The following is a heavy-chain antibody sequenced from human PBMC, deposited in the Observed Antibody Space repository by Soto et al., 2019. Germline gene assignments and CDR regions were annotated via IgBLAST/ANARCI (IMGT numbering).Heavy chain of an antibody. Sequence: ASVKVSCKASGYTFTSYAMHWVRQATGQGLEWMGWMNPNSGNTGYAQKFQGRVTMTRNTSISTAYMELSSLRSEDTAVYYCARDGSGSYYIHYYYYYGMEVWGQGTTVTVSS. D-gene: IGHD3-10*01. CDR1: GYTFTSYA. J-gene: IGHJ6*02. CDR2: MNPNSGNT. CDR3: ARDGSGSYYIHYYYYYGMEV. V-gene: IGHV1-8*02.